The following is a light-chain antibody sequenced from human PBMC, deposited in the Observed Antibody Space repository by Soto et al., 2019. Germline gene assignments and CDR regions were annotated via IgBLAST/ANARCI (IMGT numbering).Light chain of an antibody. J-gene: IGKJ1*01. V-gene: IGKV1-39*01. CDR2: AGF. Sequence: DIQMTQSPSSLSASVGDRVTITCRASQTIRSYLNWYQQKPGQAPKLLIYAGFSLQKGVPSRFSGSGSGTDFALTISSLQPEDFATYYCQQSYSFPTFGQGTKVEIK. CDR3: QQSYSFPT. CDR1: QTIRSY.